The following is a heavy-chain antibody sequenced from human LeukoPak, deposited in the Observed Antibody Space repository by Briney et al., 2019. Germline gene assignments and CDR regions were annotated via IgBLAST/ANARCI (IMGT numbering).Heavy chain of an antibody. D-gene: IGHD3-9*01. J-gene: IGHJ4*02. CDR3: AREFLEGYFDWLLSGFDY. V-gene: IGHV3-64*04. CDR2: IHHNGDIT. Sequence: GGSLRLSCSASGFTLTWHVMHWVRQAPGKALEYVSFIHHNGDITSYADSVRGRFTVSRDNSKNTLYLQMNSLRAEDTAVYYCAREFLEGYFDWLLSGFDYWGQGTLVTVSS. CDR1: GFTLTWHV.